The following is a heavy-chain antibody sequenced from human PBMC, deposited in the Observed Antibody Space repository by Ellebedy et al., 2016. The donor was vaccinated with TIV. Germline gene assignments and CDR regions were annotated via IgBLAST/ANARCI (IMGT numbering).Heavy chain of an antibody. CDR3: ARETFNDVDLKLWGVFDV. CDR2: IFIDNTT. CDR1: ELAVGSNY. J-gene: IGHJ3*01. V-gene: IGHV3-66*01. Sequence: GGSLRLSCAASELAVGSNYMSWVRQAPGKGLEWVSVIFIDNTTYYADSVKGRFTISRDTSKNTLYIQMNSLRAEDTAVHYCARETFNDVDLKLWGVFDVWGQGTVVTVSS. D-gene: IGHD1-1*01.